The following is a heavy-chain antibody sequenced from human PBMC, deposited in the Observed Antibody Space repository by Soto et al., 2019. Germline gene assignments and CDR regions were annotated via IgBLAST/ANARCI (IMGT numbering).Heavy chain of an antibody. CDR1: GFTFSSYA. V-gene: IGHV3-7*03. CDR3: ARDQYYDFWSGYSGDYGMDV. CDR2: IKQDGSEK. Sequence: GGSLRLSCAASGFTFSSYAMSWVRQAPGKGLEWVANIKQDGSEKYYVDSVKGRFTISRDNAKNSLYLQMNSLRAEDTAVYYCARDQYYDFWSGYSGDYGMDVWGQGTTVTVSS. J-gene: IGHJ6*02. D-gene: IGHD3-3*01.